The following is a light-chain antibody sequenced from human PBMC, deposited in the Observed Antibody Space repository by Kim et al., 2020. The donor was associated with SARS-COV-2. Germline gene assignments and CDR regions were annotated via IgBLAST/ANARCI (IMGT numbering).Light chain of an antibody. CDR3: QQYGTSVWT. CDR1: QSVSSN. V-gene: IGKV3-20*01. Sequence: LSPGERATLACRAGQSVSSNLGWYQQKPGQAPRLLIYSISSRATGIPDRFSGSGSGTDFTLTISRLEPEDFAVYYCQQYGTSVWTFGQGTKVDIK. J-gene: IGKJ1*01. CDR2: SIS.